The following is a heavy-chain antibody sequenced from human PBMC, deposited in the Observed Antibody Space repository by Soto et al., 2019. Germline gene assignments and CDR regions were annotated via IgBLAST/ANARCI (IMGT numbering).Heavy chain of an antibody. J-gene: IGHJ4*02. Sequence: RLSCAASGFSFSIQAMGWVRQAPGKGLEWVSLISGSSDATYSADSVKGRFTISRDNSRNTLYLQMNSLGAEDTAFYYCATQGFRGRTETTWGQGALVTVSS. D-gene: IGHD1-1*01. CDR2: ISGSSDAT. V-gene: IGHV3-23*01. CDR3: ATQGFRGRTETT. CDR1: GFSFSIQA.